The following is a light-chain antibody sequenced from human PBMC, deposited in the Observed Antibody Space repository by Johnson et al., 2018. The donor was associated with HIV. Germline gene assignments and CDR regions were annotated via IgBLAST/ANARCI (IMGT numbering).Light chain of an antibody. Sequence: QLVLTQPPSVSAAPGQKVTISCSGSSSNIGNNYVSWYQQLPGTAPKLLIYENNKRPSGIPDRFSGSKSGTSATLGITGLQTGDEADYYCGTWDSSLSAGVFGTVTKVTGL. CDR3: GTWDSSLSAGV. V-gene: IGLV1-51*02. CDR2: ENN. CDR1: SSNIGNNY. J-gene: IGLJ1*01.